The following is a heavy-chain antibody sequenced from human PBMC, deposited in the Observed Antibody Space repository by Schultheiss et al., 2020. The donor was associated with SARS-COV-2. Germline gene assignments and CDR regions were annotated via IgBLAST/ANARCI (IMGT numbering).Heavy chain of an antibody. CDR1: GYTFTGYY. J-gene: IGHJ3*02. Sequence: ASVKVSCRASGYTFTGYYMHWVRQAPGQGLEWMGRINPNSGGTNYAQKFQGWVTMTRDTSISTAYMELSRLRSDDTAVYYCARGYDILTGYPGSSEYAFDIWGQGTMVTVSS. CDR3: ARGYDILTGYPGSSEYAFDI. D-gene: IGHD3-9*01. V-gene: IGHV1-2*04. CDR2: INPNSGGT.